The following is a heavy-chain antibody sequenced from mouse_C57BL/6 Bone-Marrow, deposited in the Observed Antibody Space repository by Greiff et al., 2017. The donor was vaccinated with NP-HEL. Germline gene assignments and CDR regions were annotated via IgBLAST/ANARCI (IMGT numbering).Heavy chain of an antibody. CDR3: ARKGGSSCHGGFAY. CDR1: GYTFTDYY. CDR2: IFPGSGST. J-gene: IGHJ3*01. D-gene: IGHD3-2*02. Sequence: QVQLKESGPELVKPGASVKISCKASGYTFTDYYINWVKQRPGQGLEWIGWIFPGSGSTYYNEKFKGKATLTVDKSSSTAYMLLSSLTSEDSAVYFCARKGGSSCHGGFAYWGQGTLVTVSA. V-gene: IGHV1-75*01.